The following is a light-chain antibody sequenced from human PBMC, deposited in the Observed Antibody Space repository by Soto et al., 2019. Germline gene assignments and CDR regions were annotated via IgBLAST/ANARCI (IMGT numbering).Light chain of an antibody. V-gene: IGLV1-51*01. J-gene: IGLJ3*02. CDR2: DNN. Sequence: QAALTQPPSVSAAPGQKVTISCSGSSSNIGNNYVSWYQQLPGTAPKLLIYDNNKRPSGIPDRFSGSKSGTSATLGITGLQTGDEADYYCATWDTSLGSGVFGGGTKLTVL. CDR1: SSNIGNNY. CDR3: ATWDTSLGSGV.